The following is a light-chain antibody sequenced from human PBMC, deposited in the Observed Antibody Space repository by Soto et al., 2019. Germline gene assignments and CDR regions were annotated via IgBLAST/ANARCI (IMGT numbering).Light chain of an antibody. J-gene: IGLJ1*01. CDR1: SSDVGGYKY. Sequence: QSVLTQPASVSWSPGQSITISCTGTSSDVGGYKYVSWYQQHPGKAPKLIIYEVSNRPSGVSNRFSGSKSGNTASLTISGLQGEGEADYYCSSYRYSTPYVFGTGTRSPS. CDR3: SSYRYSTPYV. CDR2: EVS. V-gene: IGLV2-14*01.